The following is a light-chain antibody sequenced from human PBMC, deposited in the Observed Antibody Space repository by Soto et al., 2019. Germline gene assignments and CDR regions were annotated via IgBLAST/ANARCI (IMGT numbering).Light chain of an antibody. J-gene: IGKJ5*01. CDR3: QQSFSTPT. V-gene: IGKV1-39*01. Sequence: IQITQSPSSLSTSARERFTITCRASQRINIYLNWYRQKPGKAPELLIYSASNLQSGVPSRFSGSGSGTDFTLTISSLQPEDFATYYCQQSFSTPTFGQGTRLEIK. CDR2: SAS. CDR1: QRINIY.